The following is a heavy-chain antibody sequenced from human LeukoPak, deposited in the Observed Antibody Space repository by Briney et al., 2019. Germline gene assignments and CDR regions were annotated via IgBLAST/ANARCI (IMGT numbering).Heavy chain of an antibody. CDR1: GYTFTGYY. D-gene: IGHD6-6*01. J-gene: IGHJ5*02. CDR3: ARVAAPPSSWFDP. CDR2: INPNSGGT. V-gene: IGHV1-2*02. Sequence: ASVKVSCKASGYTFTGYYMHWVRQAPGQGLEWMGWINPNSGGTNYAQKFQGRVTMTRDTSISTAYMELSRLRSDDTAVYYCARVAAPPSSWFDPWGQGTLVTVSS.